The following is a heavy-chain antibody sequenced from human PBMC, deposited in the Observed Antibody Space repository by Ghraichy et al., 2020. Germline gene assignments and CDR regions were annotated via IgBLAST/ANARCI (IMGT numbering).Heavy chain of an antibody. CDR3: ATSRPDLALAPAALGRRRAIAGAGDYFDF. Sequence: GESLNISCAASGFTFSSYSMHWVRQAPGKGLEWVAVISYDGGKTYDADSVKGRFTISRDNSKNTLYLQMNSLRAEDTAVYYCATSRPDLALAPAALGRRRAIAGAGDYFDFWGQGSLVTVSS. D-gene: IGHD2-2*01. V-gene: IGHV3-30-3*01. CDR1: GFTFSSYS. J-gene: IGHJ4*02. CDR2: ISYDGGKT.